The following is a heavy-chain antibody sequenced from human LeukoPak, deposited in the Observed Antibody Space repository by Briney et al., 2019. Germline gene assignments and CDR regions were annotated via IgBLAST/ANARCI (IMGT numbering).Heavy chain of an antibody. V-gene: IGHV1-8*01. D-gene: IGHD6-13*01. CDR3: ARGPVSTHGMDV. CDR1: GYTFTNYD. J-gene: IGHJ6*02. Sequence: ASVTVSCKASGYTFTNYDINWVRQATGQGLEWMGWRNPNSGRTGFAQKFQGRLTMPADTSISTAYMELSSLTSDDTAVYYCARGPVSTHGMDVWGQGTTVTVSS. CDR2: RNPNSGRT.